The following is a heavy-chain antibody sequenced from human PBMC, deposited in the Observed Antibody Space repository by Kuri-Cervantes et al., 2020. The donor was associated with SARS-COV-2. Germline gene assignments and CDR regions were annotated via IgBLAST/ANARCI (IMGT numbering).Heavy chain of an antibody. CDR1: GFTFNNYA. V-gene: IGHV3-30-3*01. CDR3: SRGRVGDQDF. Sequence: LSLTCAASGFTFNNYAMHWVRQTPGEGLEWVAIPSYDGTSKYYADSVKGRFTISRDNSKNTLYLQMNNLRDDDTAVYFCSRGRVGDQDFWGQGTLVTVSS. J-gene: IGHJ4*02. D-gene: IGHD2-21*02. CDR2: PSYDGTSK.